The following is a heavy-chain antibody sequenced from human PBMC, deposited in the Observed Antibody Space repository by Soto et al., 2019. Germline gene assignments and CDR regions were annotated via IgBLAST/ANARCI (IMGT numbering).Heavy chain of an antibody. J-gene: IGHJ5*02. CDR1: GGSLSSGDLY. CDR2: IYYTGTT. CDR3: ARDTAAALGAWFDP. V-gene: IGHV4-30-4*01. D-gene: IGHD6-25*01. Sequence: SETLSLTCTVSGGSLSSGDLYWSWIRQPPGKGLEWIGYIYYTGTTQYNPSLRSRVAMSLDTSKNQFSLKLSSVTAADTAVYYCARDTAAALGAWFDPWGQGTMVTVSS.